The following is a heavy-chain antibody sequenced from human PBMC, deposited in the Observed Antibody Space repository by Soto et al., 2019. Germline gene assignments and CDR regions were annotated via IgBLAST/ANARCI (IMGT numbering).Heavy chain of an antibody. CDR3: ATMTTVTSDY. CDR2: ISSSSSYI. CDR1: GFTFSSYS. J-gene: IGHJ4*02. Sequence: EVQLVESGGGLVKPGGSLRLSCAASGFTFSSYSMNWVRQAPGKGLEWVSSISSSSSYIYYADPVKGRFTITRDNAKNSLYLQMNSLRAEDTAVYYCATMTTVTSDYWGQGTLVTVSS. V-gene: IGHV3-21*01. D-gene: IGHD4-4*01.